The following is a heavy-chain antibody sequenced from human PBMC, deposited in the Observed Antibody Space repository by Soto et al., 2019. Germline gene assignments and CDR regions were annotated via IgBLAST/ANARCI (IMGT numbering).Heavy chain of an antibody. CDR2: ISGSGGST. J-gene: IGHJ6*03. D-gene: IGHD3-10*01. CDR1: GFTFSSYA. CDR3: AKGGPIDYYGSGSPYYYYMDV. Sequence: GGSLRLSCAASGFTFSSYAMSWVRQAPGKGLEWVSAISGSGGSTYYADSVKGRFTISRDNSKNTLYLQMNSLRAEDTAVYYCAKGGPIDYYGSGSPYYYYMDVWGKGTTVTVSS. V-gene: IGHV3-23*01.